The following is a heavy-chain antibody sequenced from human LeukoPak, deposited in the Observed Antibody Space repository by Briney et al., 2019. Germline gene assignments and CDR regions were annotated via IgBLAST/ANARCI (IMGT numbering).Heavy chain of an antibody. CDR1: GGSISSYY. Sequence: PSETLSLTCTVSGGSISSYYWSWIRQPPGKGLDWIGYIYYSGSTNYNPSLKSRVTISVDTSKNQFSLKLSSVTAADTAVYYCAREDCSGDGCYSFDYWGQGTLVTVFS. V-gene: IGHV4-59*01. J-gene: IGHJ4*02. CDR3: AREDCSGDGCYSFDY. D-gene: IGHD2-15*01. CDR2: IYYSGST.